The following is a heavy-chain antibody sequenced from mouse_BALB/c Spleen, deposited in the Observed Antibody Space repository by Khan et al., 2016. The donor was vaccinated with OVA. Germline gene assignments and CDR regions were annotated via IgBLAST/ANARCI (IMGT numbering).Heavy chain of an antibody. V-gene: IGHV1S132*01. Sequence: VQLQQSGAELVKPGASVKLSCKTSGYTFTSYWIQWVKQRPGQGLGWIGQIFPGTGTTYYNENFKGKATLTIDTSSTTAYMQLSSLTSEDSADYCCARGYFGNYEFAYWGQGTLVTVSA. D-gene: IGHD2-1*01. CDR3: ARGYFGNYEFAY. CDR1: GYTFTSYW. CDR2: IFPGTGTT. J-gene: IGHJ3*01.